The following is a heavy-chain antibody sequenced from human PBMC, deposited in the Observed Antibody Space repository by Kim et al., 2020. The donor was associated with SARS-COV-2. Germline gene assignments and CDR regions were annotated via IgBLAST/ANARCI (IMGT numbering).Heavy chain of an antibody. D-gene: IGHD1-20*01. CDR2: IYSGGAT. CDR1: GFTVSRHY. Sequence: GGSLRLSCVASGFTVSRHYMNWVRQAPGKGLEWVSTIYSGGATFYADSVKGRFTISRDNSKNTLYLQLNSLRVEDSAVYYCARDGDITAPFDHWGPGTL. V-gene: IGHV3-66*01. CDR3: ARDGDITAPFDH. J-gene: IGHJ4*02.